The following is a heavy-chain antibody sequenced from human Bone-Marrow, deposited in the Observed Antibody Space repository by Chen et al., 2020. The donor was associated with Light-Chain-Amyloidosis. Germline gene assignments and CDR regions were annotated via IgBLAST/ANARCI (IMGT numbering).Heavy chain of an antibody. Sequence: GSLRLSCTASGFTFSRSAMTWVRQVPGKGLEWVSGISNRGYTDYADSVEGRFTISRDNSKNTLYLQMNSLRAEDTAVYYCAKDRCTSISCSDFDYWGQGTLVTVSS. J-gene: IGHJ4*02. CDR1: GFTFSRSA. D-gene: IGHD2-2*01. CDR2: ISNRGYT. CDR3: AKDRCTSISCSDFDY. V-gene: IGHV3-23*01.